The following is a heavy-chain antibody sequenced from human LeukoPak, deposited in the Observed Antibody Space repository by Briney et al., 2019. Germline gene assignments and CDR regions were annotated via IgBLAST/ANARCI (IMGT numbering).Heavy chain of an antibody. Sequence: ASVKVSCKASGYTFTGYYMHWVRQAPGQGLEWMGWISPNSGGTNYAQKFQGRVTMTRDTSISTAYMELSRLRSDGTAVYYCARVFWSGYLTYYYYGMDVWGQGTTVTVSS. J-gene: IGHJ6*02. D-gene: IGHD3-3*01. CDR2: ISPNSGGT. CDR1: GYTFTGYY. CDR3: ARVFWSGYLTYYYYGMDV. V-gene: IGHV1-2*02.